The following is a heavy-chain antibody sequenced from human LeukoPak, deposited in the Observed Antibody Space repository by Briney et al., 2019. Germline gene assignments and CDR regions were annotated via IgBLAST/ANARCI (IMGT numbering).Heavy chain of an antibody. CDR3: ARAPRMVHFDY. CDR1: EFTVSSNY. V-gene: IGHV3-53*01. CDR2: ISSVGST. Sequence: PGGSLRLSCAASEFTVSSNYMSWVRQAPGKGLEWVSLISSVGSTYYADSVKGRFTISRDNSKNTLYLQMNSLRAEDTAVYYCARAPRMVHFDYWGQGTLVTVSS. D-gene: IGHD6-13*01. J-gene: IGHJ4*02.